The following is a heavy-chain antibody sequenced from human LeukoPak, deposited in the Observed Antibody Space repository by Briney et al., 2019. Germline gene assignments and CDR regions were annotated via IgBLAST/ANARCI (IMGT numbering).Heavy chain of an antibody. CDR1: GFTFSSYS. V-gene: IGHV3-23*01. CDR3: AKDPTGSYFDY. J-gene: IGHJ4*02. Sequence: GGSLRLSCAASGFTFSSYSMNWVRQAPGKGLEWVSAISGSGGSTYYADSVKGRFTISRDNSKNTLHLQMNSLRAEDTAVYYCAKDPTGSYFDYWGQGTLVTVSS. D-gene: IGHD3-10*01. CDR2: ISGSGGST.